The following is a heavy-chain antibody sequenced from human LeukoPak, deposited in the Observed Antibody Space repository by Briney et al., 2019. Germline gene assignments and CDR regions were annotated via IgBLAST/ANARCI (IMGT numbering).Heavy chain of an antibody. Sequence: PGGSLRLSCAASGFTFSSYSMNWVRQAPGKGLEWVSSISSSSSYIYYADSVKGRFTISRDNAKNSLYLQMNSLRAEDTAVYYCARLDDYGDYGYFDYWGQGTLVTVSS. J-gene: IGHJ4*02. V-gene: IGHV3-21*01. CDR3: ARLDDYGDYGYFDY. CDR2: ISSSSSYI. D-gene: IGHD4-17*01. CDR1: GFTFSSYS.